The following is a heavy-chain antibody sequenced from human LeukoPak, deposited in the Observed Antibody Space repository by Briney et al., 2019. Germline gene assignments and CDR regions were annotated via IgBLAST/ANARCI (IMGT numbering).Heavy chain of an antibody. CDR1: GFTFSTYW. V-gene: IGHV3-7*01. D-gene: IGHD6-19*01. Sequence: SGGSLRLSCAASGFTFSTYWMNWVRQAPGKGLEWVATIRQDGSEKYYVDSVKGRFTVSRDNAKISLYLQMNSLRAEDTAVYYCARIAGSGFNYYYYYMDVWGKGTTVTVSS. CDR2: IRQDGSEK. J-gene: IGHJ6*03. CDR3: ARIAGSGFNYYYYYMDV.